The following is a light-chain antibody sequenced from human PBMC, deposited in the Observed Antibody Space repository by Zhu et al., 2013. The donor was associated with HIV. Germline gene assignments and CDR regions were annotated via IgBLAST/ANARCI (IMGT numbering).Light chain of an antibody. J-gene: IGLJ2*01. CDR3: QVWDRSTDHLV. V-gene: IGLV3-21*03. CDR2: DDT. Sequence: SYVLTQPPSVSVAPGKTATITCGGNNIGTISVHWYQQNPGQAPVLVVYDDTDRPSGIPERFSGSNSGNTATLTISGVEAGDEADYYCQVWDRSTDHLVFGGGTKVAVL. CDR1: NIGTIS.